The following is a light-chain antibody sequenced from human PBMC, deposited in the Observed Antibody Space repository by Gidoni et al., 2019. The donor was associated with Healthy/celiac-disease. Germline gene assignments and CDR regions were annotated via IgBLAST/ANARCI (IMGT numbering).Light chain of an antibody. CDR2: AAS. CDR3: QQSYSTPPWT. Sequence: DIQMTQSPSSLSASVGDRVTITCRASQSISSYLNWYQQKPGKAPKLLIYAASSLQSGVPSRFSCSVSVTNFTLTISSLQPEDFATYYCQQSYSTPPWTFGQGTKVEIK. V-gene: IGKV1-39*01. J-gene: IGKJ1*01. CDR1: QSISSY.